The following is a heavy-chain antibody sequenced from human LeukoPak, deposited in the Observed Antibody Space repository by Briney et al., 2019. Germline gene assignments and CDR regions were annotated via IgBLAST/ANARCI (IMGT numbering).Heavy chain of an antibody. Sequence: PSETLSLTCTVSGGSVSSGSYYWSWIRQPPGKGLEWIGYISYSGSTKSNPSLKSRVTMSLGTSKNQFSLKLSSVTAADTAVYYCARSEGSGSYFDYWGQGTLVTVSS. D-gene: IGHD3-10*01. CDR3: ARSEGSGSYFDY. CDR1: GGSVSSGSYY. CDR2: ISYSGST. V-gene: IGHV4-61*01. J-gene: IGHJ4*02.